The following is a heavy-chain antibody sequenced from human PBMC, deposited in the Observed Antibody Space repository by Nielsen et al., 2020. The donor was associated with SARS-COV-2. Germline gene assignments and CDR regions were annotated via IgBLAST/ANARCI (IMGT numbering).Heavy chain of an antibody. Sequence: ASVKVSCKASGYTFPDYYIHWVRQAPGQGLEWMGRINPYSGGTNYAQKFQGTVTMTRDASISTVYMELTSDDTAVYYCARARATIFGLVMSYGMDVWGQGTTVAVSS. CDR1: GYTFPDYY. CDR3: ARARATIFGLVMSYGMDV. CDR2: INPYSGGT. V-gene: IGHV1-2*06. D-gene: IGHD3/OR15-3a*01. J-gene: IGHJ6*02.